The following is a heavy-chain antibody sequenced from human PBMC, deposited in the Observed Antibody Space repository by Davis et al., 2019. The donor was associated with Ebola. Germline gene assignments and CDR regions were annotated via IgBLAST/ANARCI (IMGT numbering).Heavy chain of an antibody. CDR3: ARGDYGDYVGVHYYGMDV. D-gene: IGHD4-17*01. CDR2: INSDGSST. CDR1: GFTFSSYW. V-gene: IGHV3-74*01. Sequence: PGGSLRLSCAASGFTFSSYWMHWVRQAPGKGLVWVSRINSDGSSTSYADSVKGRFTISRDNAKNTLYLQMNSLRAEDTAVYYCARGDYGDYVGVHYYGMDVWGQGTTVTVSS. J-gene: IGHJ6*02.